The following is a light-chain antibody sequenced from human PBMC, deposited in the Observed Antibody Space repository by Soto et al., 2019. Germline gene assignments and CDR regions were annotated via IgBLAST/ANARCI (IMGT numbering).Light chain of an antibody. J-gene: IGLJ2*01. CDR3: LLYFSGNVRL. V-gene: IGLV7-43*01. CDR1: TGEVTSGYF. Sequence: QTVVTQEPSLTVSPGGTVTLTCASSTGEVTSGYFPNWIQQKPGQAPRSLIYSTSNKHSWTPARFSGSLLGGKAALTLSGLHPEDEAEYYCLLYFSGNVRLFGGGTKLTVL. CDR2: STS.